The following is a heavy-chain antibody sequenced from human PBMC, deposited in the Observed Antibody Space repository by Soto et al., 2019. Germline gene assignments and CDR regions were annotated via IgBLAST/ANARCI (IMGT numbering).Heavy chain of an antibody. D-gene: IGHD1-26*01. J-gene: IGHJ4*02. Sequence: QVQLVESGGGVVQPGRSLRLSCAASGFTFSSYGMHWVRQAPGKGLGWVAVISYDGSNKYYADSVKGRFTISRDNSKNTLYMQMNTLRAEDTTVYYCAKDLLVVGATPAYYWGQGTLVTVSP. CDR3: AKDLLVVGATPAYY. V-gene: IGHV3-30*18. CDR2: ISYDGSNK. CDR1: GFTFSSYG.